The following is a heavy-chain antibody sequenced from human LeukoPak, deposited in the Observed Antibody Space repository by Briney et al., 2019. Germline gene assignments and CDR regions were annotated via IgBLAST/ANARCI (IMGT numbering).Heavy chain of an antibody. CDR2: IYSGGTT. Sequence: GGSLRLSCAASGFSVSSNYVSWVRQAPGKGLEWVSVIYSGGTTYYADSIKGRFTISRDNSKNTLYLQMNSLRAEDTAVYYCAGRYDSSGYPLHWGQGTLDTVSS. CDR1: GFSVSSNY. V-gene: IGHV3-53*01. J-gene: IGHJ4*02. CDR3: AGRYDSSGYPLH. D-gene: IGHD3-22*01.